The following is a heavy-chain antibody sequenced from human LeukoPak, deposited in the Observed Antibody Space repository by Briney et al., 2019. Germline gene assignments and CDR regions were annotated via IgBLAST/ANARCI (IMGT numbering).Heavy chain of an antibody. J-gene: IGHJ4*02. D-gene: IGHD1-26*01. V-gene: IGHV3-74*01. Sequence: GGSLRLSCAASGFTFSSYWMHWVRQAPGKGLVWVSRINSDGSSTSYADSVKGRFTISRDNAKNTLYLQMNSLRAEDTAVYHCAREWELLGPYFDYWGQGTLVTVSS. CDR1: GFTFSSYW. CDR3: AREWELLGPYFDY. CDR2: INSDGSST.